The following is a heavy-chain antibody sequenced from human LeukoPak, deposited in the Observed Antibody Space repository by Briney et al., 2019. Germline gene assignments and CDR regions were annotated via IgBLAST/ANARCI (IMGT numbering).Heavy chain of an antibody. J-gene: IGHJ4*02. CDR3: ARVLSNQVSGLDY. CDR2: ITSNSGGT. CDR1: VYTFTGYY. Sequence: ASVKVSCKACVYTFTGYYMHWVRQAPGQGLECMGWITSNSGGTNYAQKFQGGVTMTRDTPINTAYMELSSLRSDDTPVYFCARVLSNQVSGLDYWGQGTLVTVSS. D-gene: IGHD4/OR15-4a*01. V-gene: IGHV1-2*02.